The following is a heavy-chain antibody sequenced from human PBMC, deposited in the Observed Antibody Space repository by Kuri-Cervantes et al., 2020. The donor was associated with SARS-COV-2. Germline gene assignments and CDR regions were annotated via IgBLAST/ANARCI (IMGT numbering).Heavy chain of an antibody. Sequence: LTCAASGFTFSSYGMHWVRQAPGKGLEWVAVIWYDGSNKYYADSVKGRFTISRDNSKNTLYLQMTSLRAEDTAVYYCARDTVRGVIRYYFDYWGQGTLVTVSS. J-gene: IGHJ4*02. CDR3: ARDTVRGVIRYYFDY. D-gene: IGHD3-16*02. CDR2: IWYDGSNK. V-gene: IGHV3-33*08. CDR1: GFTFSSYG.